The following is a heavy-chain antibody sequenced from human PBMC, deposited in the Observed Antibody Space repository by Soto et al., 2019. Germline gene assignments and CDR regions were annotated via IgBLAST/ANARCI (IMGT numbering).Heavy chain of an antibody. Sequence: ASLKVSCKAYRYSFTTNYARWVRQSTVQGLERLVWMNPGSGDTGYAQKFQGRGTMTRDISIATAYMELSSLRSDDTAIYYCARMATFGSLNWFDPWGQGTLVTVSS. V-gene: IGHV1-8*01. J-gene: IGHJ5*02. CDR2: MNPGSGDT. D-gene: IGHD3-16*01. CDR1: RYSFTTNY. CDR3: ARMATFGSLNWFDP.